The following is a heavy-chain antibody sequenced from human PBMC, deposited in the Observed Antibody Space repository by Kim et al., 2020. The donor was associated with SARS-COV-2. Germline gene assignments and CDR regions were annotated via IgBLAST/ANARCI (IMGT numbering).Heavy chain of an antibody. J-gene: IGHJ4*02. CDR2: ISYDGSIK. Sequence: GGSLRLSCAASGFTFSSYAMHWVRQAPGKGLEWVAVISYDGSIKYYADSVKGRFTISRDNSKNTLYLQMSSLRAEDTAVYYCARDLPGYYDILTGRLDYWGQGTLVTVSS. D-gene: IGHD3-9*01. CDR1: GFTFSSYA. CDR3: ARDLPGYYDILTGRLDY. V-gene: IGHV3-30*04.